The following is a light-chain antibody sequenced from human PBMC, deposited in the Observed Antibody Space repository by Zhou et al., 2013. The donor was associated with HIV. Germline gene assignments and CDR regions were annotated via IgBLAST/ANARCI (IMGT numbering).Light chain of an antibody. CDR3: QQYYSFVLS. V-gene: IGKV1-5*03. Sequence: IQMTQSPSIVSASPGDRVTITCRANETVGRSLAWYQQKLGRAPTLLIFKTSSLDKGVPSRFSGSGSGTEFTLTIVGLQPDDLATYYCQQYYSFVLSFGGGTKVEIK. J-gene: IGKJ4*01. CDR1: ETVGRS. CDR2: KTS.